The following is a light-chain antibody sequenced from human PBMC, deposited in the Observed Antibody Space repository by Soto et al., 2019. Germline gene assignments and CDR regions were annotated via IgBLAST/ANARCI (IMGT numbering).Light chain of an antibody. CDR2: DAS. CDR1: QSVSNNY. J-gene: IGKJ5*01. V-gene: IGKV3-11*01. CDR3: QQRSNWPPIT. Sequence: EIVLTQSPGTLSLSPGERATLSCRASQSVSNNYLACYQQKPGQAPRLLIYDASNRATGIPARFSGSGSGADFTLTISSLEPEDFAVDYCQQRSNWPPITFGQGTRLEIK.